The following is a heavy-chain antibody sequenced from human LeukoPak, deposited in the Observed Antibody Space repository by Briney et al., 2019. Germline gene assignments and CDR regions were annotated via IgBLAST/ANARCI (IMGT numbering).Heavy chain of an antibody. CDR2: ISGGST. CDR1: GFTFSSYE. Sequence: PGGSLRLSCETSGFTFSSYEMIWVRQAPEKGLEWVSSISGGSTYYADSVKGRFTISRDDSKNTLYLQMNSLRAEDTAVYFCAKRGVVIRVILVGFHKEAYYFDSWGQGALVTVSS. V-gene: IGHV3-23*01. D-gene: IGHD3-22*01. J-gene: IGHJ4*02. CDR3: AKRGVVIRVILVGFHKEAYYFDS.